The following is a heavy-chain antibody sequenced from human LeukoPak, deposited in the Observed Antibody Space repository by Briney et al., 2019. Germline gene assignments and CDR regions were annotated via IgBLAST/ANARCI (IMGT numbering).Heavy chain of an antibody. CDR2: ITASGDRT. CDR1: GFTFSSYA. CDR3: ARRDIVVVVSASDY. J-gene: IGHJ4*02. Sequence: GGSLRLSCAASGFTFSSYAMSWVRQAPGKGLEWVSGITASGDRTFYGASVRGRFTVSRDNSKNMVYLQMNSLRVDDTAVYYCARRDIVVVVSASDYWGQGTLVTVSS. D-gene: IGHD2-15*01. V-gene: IGHV3-23*01.